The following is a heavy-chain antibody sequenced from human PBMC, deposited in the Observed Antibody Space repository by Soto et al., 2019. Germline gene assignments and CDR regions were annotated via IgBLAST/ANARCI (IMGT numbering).Heavy chain of an antibody. CDR1: GYTFTAYY. V-gene: IGHV1-18*04. CDR2: ISAYNGNT. J-gene: IGHJ4*02. CDR3: ARVSQWLVPDFDY. D-gene: IGHD6-19*01. Sequence: ASVKVSCKASGYTFTAYYIHWVRQAPGQGLEWMGWISAYNGNTSYAQKLQGRVTMTTDTSTSTAYMELRSLRSDDTAVYYCARVSQWLVPDFDYWGQGTLVTVSS.